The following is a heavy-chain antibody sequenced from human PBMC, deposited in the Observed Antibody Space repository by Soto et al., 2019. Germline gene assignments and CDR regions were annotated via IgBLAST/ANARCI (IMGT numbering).Heavy chain of an antibody. CDR1: GGSISSYY. CDR3: AKYPGIAVAGLPLL. V-gene: IGHV4-59*08. Sequence: PSETLSLTCTVSGGSISSYYWSWIRQPPGKGLEWIGYIYYSGSTNYNPSLKSRVTISVDTSRNQFSLKLSSVTAADTAVYYCAKYPGIAVAGLPLLWGQGTLVTVSS. CDR2: IYYSGST. J-gene: IGHJ4*02. D-gene: IGHD6-19*01.